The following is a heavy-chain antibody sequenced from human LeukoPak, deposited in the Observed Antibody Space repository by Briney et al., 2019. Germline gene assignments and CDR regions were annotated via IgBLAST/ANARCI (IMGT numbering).Heavy chain of an antibody. CDR2: ISSSSSTI. Sequence: QPGGSLRLSCAASGFTFSSYSMNWVRQAPGKGLEWVSYISSSSSTIYYADSVKGRFTISRDNAKNSLYLQMNSLRDEDTAMYYCRSVGCDSSEAWGQGTLVTVSS. CDR3: RSVGCDSSEA. V-gene: IGHV3-48*02. D-gene: IGHD3-22*01. CDR1: GFTFSSYS. J-gene: IGHJ5*02.